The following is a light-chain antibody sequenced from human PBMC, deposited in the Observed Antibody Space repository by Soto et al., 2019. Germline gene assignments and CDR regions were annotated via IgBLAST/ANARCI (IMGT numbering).Light chain of an antibody. Sequence: DIQMTQSPSSLSASVGDTVTITCRAGQDIGNYLNWYQHKPGEGPRLLVYDASTLQSGVPFRFSGSGSGTDFALTISSLTPEDFATYFCQQSSGPPYTFGQGTNLEIK. CDR3: QQSSGPPYT. CDR2: DAS. V-gene: IGKV1-39*01. CDR1: QDIGNY. J-gene: IGKJ2*01.